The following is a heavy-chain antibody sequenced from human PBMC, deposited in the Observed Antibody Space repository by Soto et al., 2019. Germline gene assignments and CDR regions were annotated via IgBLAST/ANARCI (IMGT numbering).Heavy chain of an antibody. CDR3: ARLGWEELYNWFDP. V-gene: IGHV3-48*02. CDR1: GFTFSSYS. CDR2: ISSSSSTI. Sequence: GGSLRLSCAASGFTFSSYSMNWVRQAPGKGLEWVSYISSSSSTIYYADSVKGRFTISRDNAKNSLYLQMNSLRDEDTAVYYCARLGWEELYNWFDPWGQGTLVTVSS. D-gene: IGHD1-26*01. J-gene: IGHJ5*02.